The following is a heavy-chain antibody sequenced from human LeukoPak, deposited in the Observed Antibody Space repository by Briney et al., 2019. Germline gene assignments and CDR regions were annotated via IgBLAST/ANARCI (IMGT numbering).Heavy chain of an antibody. CDR3: ARYLRRGSWPLDY. CDR2: INHSGST. CDR1: DGSFSGYY. D-gene: IGHD6-13*01. Sequence: SETLSLTCAVYDGSFSGYYWSWIRQPPGKGLEWIGEINHSGSTNYNPSLKSRVTISVDTSKKQFSLKLSSVTAADTAVYYCARYLRRGSWPLDYWGQGTLVTVSS. J-gene: IGHJ4*02. V-gene: IGHV4-34*01.